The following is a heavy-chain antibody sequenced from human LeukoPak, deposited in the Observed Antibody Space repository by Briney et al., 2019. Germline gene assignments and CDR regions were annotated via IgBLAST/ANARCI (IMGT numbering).Heavy chain of an antibody. CDR1: GGSISSYY. D-gene: IGHD3-3*01. CDR2: IYYNGNT. CDR3: ARVPFGVIRSGAFDI. V-gene: IGHV4-59*01. Sequence: SETLSLTCTVSGGSISSYYWSWIRQPPGKGLEWIGYIYYNGNTNYNPSLKSRVTISIDTSKNQFSLKLSSVTAADTAVYYCARVPFGVIRSGAFDIWGQGTMVIVSS. J-gene: IGHJ3*02.